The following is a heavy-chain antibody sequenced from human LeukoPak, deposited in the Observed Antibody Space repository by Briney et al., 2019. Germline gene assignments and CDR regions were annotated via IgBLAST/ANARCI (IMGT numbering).Heavy chain of an antibody. J-gene: IGHJ6*03. CDR1: GYTFTSYA. V-gene: IGHV1-69*13. CDR3: ARATIAAADPSPHYYYYMDV. Sequence: ASVKVSCKASGYTFTSYAISWVRQAPGQGLEWMGGIIPIFGTANYAQKFQGRVTITADESTSTAYMELSSLRSEDTAVYYCARATIAAADPSPHYYYYMDVWGKGTTVTVSS. CDR2: IIPIFGTA. D-gene: IGHD6-13*01.